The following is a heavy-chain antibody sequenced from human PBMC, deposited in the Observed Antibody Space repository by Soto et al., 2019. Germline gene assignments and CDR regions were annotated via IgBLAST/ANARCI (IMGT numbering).Heavy chain of an antibody. D-gene: IGHD3-10*01. CDR1: GGSISSYY. Sequence: SETLSLTCTVCGGSISSYYWGWIRQPPGKGLEWIGYIYYSGSTYYNPSPKSRVTISVDTSKNQFSLKLSSVTAADTAVYYCARVEFTMVRGVHLYYMDVWGKGTTVTVSS. V-gene: IGHV4-59*12. J-gene: IGHJ6*03. CDR2: IYYSGST. CDR3: ARVEFTMVRGVHLYYMDV.